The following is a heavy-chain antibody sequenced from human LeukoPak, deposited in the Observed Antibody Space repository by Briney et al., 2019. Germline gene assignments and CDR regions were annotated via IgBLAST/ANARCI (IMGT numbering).Heavy chain of an antibody. J-gene: IGHJ4*02. CDR3: ASGDSSGSFIDY. CDR2: ISSSSSYI. Sequence: GGSLRLSCAASGFTFSSYEMNWVRQAPGKGLEWVSSISSSSSYIYYADSVKGRFAISRDNAKNSLYLQMNSLRAEDTAVYYCASGDSSGSFIDYWGQGTLVTVSS. D-gene: IGHD6-19*01. CDR1: GFTFSSYE. V-gene: IGHV3-21*01.